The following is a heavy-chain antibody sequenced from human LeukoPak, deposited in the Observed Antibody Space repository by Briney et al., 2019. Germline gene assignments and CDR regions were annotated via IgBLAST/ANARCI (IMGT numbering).Heavy chain of an antibody. CDR2: MSPNSGNT. CDR3: ARGPPNWGYDY. CDR1: GCNFTSYD. J-gene: IGHJ4*02. D-gene: IGHD7-27*01. V-gene: IGHV1-8*01. Sequence: GASVKVSCKASGCNFTSYDINWVRQATGQGLEWMGWMSPNSGNTGYAQKFQGRVTMTRSTSMSTAYMELSSLRSEDTAVYYCARGPPNWGYDYWGQGTLVTVSS.